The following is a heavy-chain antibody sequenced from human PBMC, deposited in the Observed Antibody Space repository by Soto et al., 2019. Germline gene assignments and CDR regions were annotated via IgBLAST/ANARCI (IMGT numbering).Heavy chain of an antibody. J-gene: IGHJ4*02. D-gene: IGHD2-15*01. CDR3: ARRVVVVAATQSYYCDC. V-gene: IGHV4-59*08. Sequence: SETLSLTCTVSGSSISSYYWSWIRQPPGKGLEWIGYIYYSGSTNYNPSLKSRATISVDTSKNQFSLKLSSVTAADTAVYYCARRVVVVAATQSYYCDCWGQGTLVTVSS. CDR2: IYYSGST. CDR1: GSSISSYY.